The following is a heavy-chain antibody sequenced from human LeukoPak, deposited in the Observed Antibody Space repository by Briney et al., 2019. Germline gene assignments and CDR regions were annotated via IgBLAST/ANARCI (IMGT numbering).Heavy chain of an antibody. CDR2: IYSGGST. Sequence: GGSLRLSCAASGFTVSSNYMSWVRQAPGKGLDWVSVIYSGGSTSYADPVKGRFTISRDNSKNTLYLQMNSLRAEDTAVYYCARDLGSNGYYYGMDVWGQGTTVTVSS. V-gene: IGHV3-53*01. D-gene: IGHD4-11*01. CDR3: ARDLGSNGYYYGMDV. J-gene: IGHJ6*02. CDR1: GFTVSSNY.